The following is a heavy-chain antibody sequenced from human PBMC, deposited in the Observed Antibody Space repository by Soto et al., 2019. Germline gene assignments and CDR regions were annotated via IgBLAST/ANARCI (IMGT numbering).Heavy chain of an antibody. V-gene: IGHV4-59*01. CDR1: AGSITTSY. Sequence: ETLSLICTVSAGSITTSYWSWIRQPLGKALEWIGYISYRGSTNYNPSLKSRLTISIDTSKSQISLKLTSMTTADTAVYYCASSGIVGREVNTWFDPWGQGTLVTVSS. CDR2: ISYRGST. J-gene: IGHJ5*02. D-gene: IGHD3-22*01. CDR3: ASSGIVGREVNTWFDP.